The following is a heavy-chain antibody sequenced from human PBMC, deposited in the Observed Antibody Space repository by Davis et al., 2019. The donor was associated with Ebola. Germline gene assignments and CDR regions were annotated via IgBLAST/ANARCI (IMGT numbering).Heavy chain of an antibody. CDR3: TTLSTVTTMYFDL. Sequence: GGSLRLSCAASGFTFSSHYMNWVRQAPGKGLEWVGRTKSKTDGGTIDYAAPVKGRFAMSMDDSKNTLYLQMNSLKIDNTAVYYCTTLSTVTTMYFDLWGRGTLVTVSS. V-gene: IGHV3-15*01. CDR1: GFTFSSHY. CDR2: TKSKTDGGTI. J-gene: IGHJ2*01. D-gene: IGHD4-17*01.